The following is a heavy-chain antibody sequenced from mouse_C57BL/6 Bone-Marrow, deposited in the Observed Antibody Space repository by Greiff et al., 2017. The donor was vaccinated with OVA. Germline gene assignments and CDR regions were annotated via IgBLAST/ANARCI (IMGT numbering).Heavy chain of an antibody. D-gene: IGHD2-1*01. CDR2: ISSGGSYT. J-gene: IGHJ4*01. V-gene: IGHV5-6*01. CDR1: GFTFSSYG. Sequence: EVQLVESGGDLVKPGGSLKLSCAASGFTFSSYGMSWVRQTPDKRLEWVATISSGGSYTYYPDSVKGRFTISRDTAKNTLYLQMSSLKSEDTAMYYCARHGDRYCGNYYAMDYWGQGTSVTVSS. CDR3: ARHGDRYCGNYYAMDY.